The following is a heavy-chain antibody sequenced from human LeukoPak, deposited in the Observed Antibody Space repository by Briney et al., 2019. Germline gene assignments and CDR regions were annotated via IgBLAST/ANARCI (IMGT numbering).Heavy chain of an antibody. J-gene: IGHJ5*02. Sequence: GSLRLSCAASGFIISNNDMSWIRQPPGKGLEWIGYIYDSGSTDYNPSLKSRVTISLDMSKNQSSLKLTSVTAADTAVYYCARQSRGRAGRPWWFDPWGQGTLVTVSS. CDR2: IYDSGST. D-gene: IGHD6-6*01. V-gene: IGHV4-59*08. CDR3: ARQSRGRAGRPWWFDP. CDR1: GFIISNND.